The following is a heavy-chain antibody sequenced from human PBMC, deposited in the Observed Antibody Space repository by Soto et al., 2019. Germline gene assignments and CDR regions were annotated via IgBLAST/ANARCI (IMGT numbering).Heavy chain of an antibody. D-gene: IGHD3-10*01. CDR3: ARAPSLWFGELPYPSFYYYYYMDV. Sequence: SETLSLTCTVSGGSISSYYWSWIRQPPGKGLEWIGYIYYSGSTNYTPSLKSRFTISVDTSKNQFSLKLSSVTAADTAVYYCARAPSLWFGELPYPSFYYYYYMDVWGKGTTVTVS. CDR1: GGSISSYY. CDR2: IYYSGST. V-gene: IGHV4-59*01. J-gene: IGHJ6*03.